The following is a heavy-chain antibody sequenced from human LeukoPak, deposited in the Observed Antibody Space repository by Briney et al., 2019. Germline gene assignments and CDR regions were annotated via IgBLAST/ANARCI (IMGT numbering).Heavy chain of an antibody. J-gene: IGHJ4*02. Sequence: PSETLSLTCTVSGGSISSSSYYWGWIRQPPGKGLEWIGSIYYSGSTYYNPSLKSRVTISVDTSKNQFSLKLSSVTAADTAVYYCASGIVVVTIAYWGQETLVTVSS. CDR3: ASGIVVVTIAY. CDR2: IYYSGST. V-gene: IGHV4-39*07. D-gene: IGHD3-22*01. CDR1: GGSISSSSYY.